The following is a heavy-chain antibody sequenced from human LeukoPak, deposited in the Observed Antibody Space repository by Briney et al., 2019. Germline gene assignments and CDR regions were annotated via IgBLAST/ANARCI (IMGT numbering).Heavy chain of an antibody. CDR2: ISSSSSYI. J-gene: IGHJ4*02. CDR3: ARDPRHVAARLMLDY. Sequence: PGGSLRLSCAASGFTFSSYSMNWVRQAPGKGLEWVSSISSSSSYIYYADSVKGRFTISRDNAKNSLYLQMNSLRAEDTAVYYCARDPRHVAARLMLDYWGQGTLVTVSS. CDR1: GFTFSSYS. V-gene: IGHV3-21*01. D-gene: IGHD6-6*01.